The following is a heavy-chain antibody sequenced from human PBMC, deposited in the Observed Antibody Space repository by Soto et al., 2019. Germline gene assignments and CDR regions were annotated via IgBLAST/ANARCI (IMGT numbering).Heavy chain of an antibody. CDR1: GDSINIYY. J-gene: IGHJ6*02. CDR2: VYYSGDT. V-gene: IGHV4-59*01. Sequence: QVRLQESGPGLVKPSETLSLTCTVSGDSINIYYWTWIRQAPGKGPEWIGYVYYSGDTNYNPSLKSRVTISVDRSKNTVSLELRSVTAADTAVYYCAREWCFGESCGRDVLGQGTTVTVSS. D-gene: IGHD3-10*01. CDR3: AREWCFGESCGRDV.